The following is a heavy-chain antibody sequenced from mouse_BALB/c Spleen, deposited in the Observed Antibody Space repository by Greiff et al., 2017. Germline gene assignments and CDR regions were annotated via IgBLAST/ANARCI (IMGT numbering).Heavy chain of an antibody. V-gene: IGHV5-6-5*01. D-gene: IGHD2-3*01. CDR1: GFTFSSYA. Sequence: DVQLVESGGGLVKPGGSLKLSCAASGFTFSSYAMSWVRQTPEKRLEWVASISSGGSTYYPDSVKGRFTISRDNARNILYLQMSSLRSEDTAMYYCARWLLDYFDYWGQGTTLTVSS. J-gene: IGHJ2*01. CDR3: ARWLLDYFDY. CDR2: ISSGGST.